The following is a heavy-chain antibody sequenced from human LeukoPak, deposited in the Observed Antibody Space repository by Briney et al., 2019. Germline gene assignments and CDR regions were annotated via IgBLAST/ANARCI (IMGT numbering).Heavy chain of an antibody. Sequence: GGSLRLSCAASGFTFSSYVMSWVRQAPGKGLEWVSVISGSGGSTYYADSVEGRFTISRDSSKNTLFLQMNSLRAEDTAVYYCARQSSASQYYFDYWGQGTLVTVSS. CDR1: GFTFSSYV. CDR2: ISGSGGST. J-gene: IGHJ4*02. CDR3: ARQSSASQYYFDY. D-gene: IGHD6-19*01. V-gene: IGHV3-23*01.